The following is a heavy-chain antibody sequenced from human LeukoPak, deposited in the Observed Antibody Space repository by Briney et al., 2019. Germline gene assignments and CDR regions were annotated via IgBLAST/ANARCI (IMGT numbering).Heavy chain of an antibody. CDR1: GFTFSSYS. J-gene: IGHJ4*02. V-gene: IGHV3-21*01. CDR3: ASYDSSLGYFDY. CDR2: ISSSSSYI. D-gene: IGHD3-22*01. Sequence: GGSLRLSCAASGFTFSSYSMNWVRQAPGKGLEWVSSISSSSSYIYYADSVKGRFTISRDNAKNSLYLQMNSLRAEDTAVYYCASYDSSLGYFDYWGQGTLVTVSS.